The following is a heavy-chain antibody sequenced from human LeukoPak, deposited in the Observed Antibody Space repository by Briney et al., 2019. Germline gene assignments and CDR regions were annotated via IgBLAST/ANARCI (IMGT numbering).Heavy chain of an antibody. CDR1: GFTFSSYT. Sequence: GGSLRLSCAASGFTFSSYTMHWVRQTPGKGLDWVAVISYDGGNKYYADSVKGRFTISRDNSKNTLYPQMDSLRPEDTAVYYCARAVWGSQRPDYWGQGTLVTVSS. D-gene: IGHD3-16*01. CDR3: ARAVWGSQRPDY. CDR2: ISYDGGNK. J-gene: IGHJ4*02. V-gene: IGHV3-30-3*01.